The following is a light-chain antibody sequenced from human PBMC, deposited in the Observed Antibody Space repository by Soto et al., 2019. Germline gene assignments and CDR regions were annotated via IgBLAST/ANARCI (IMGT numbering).Light chain of an antibody. CDR3: QQYNNWPPIT. CDR1: QSVSIK. Sequence: EIVMTQSPATLSVSPGERATLSWRASQSVSIKLAWYQQKLGQAPRLLIYDTSTRATGIPARFSGSGSGTEFTLTISSLQSEDFAVYYCQQYNNWPPITFGQETRLEIK. V-gene: IGKV3-15*01. J-gene: IGKJ5*01. CDR2: DTS.